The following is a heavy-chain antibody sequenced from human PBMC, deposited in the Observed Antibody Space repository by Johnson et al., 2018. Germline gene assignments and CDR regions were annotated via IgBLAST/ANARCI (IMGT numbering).Heavy chain of an antibody. D-gene: IGHD6-13*01. CDR2: ISWNSGSI. V-gene: IGHV3-9*01. Sequence: VQLVESGGGLVQPGRSLRLSCAASGFTFDDYAMHWVRQAPGKGLEWVSGISWNSGSIGYADSVKGRFTISRDNAKNSLYLQMNSLRAEDTALYYCAKDSVAAAGTPLYVYYYGMDVWGQGTTVTVSS. J-gene: IGHJ6*02. CDR3: AKDSVAAAGTPLYVYYYGMDV. CDR1: GFTFDDYA.